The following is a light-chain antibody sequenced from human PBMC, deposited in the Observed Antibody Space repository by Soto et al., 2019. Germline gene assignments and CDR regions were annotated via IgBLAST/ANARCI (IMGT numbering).Light chain of an antibody. CDR1: QSISSW. CDR2: DAS. J-gene: IGKJ2*01. CDR3: HQYNSYSPYT. Sequence: DIQMTQSPSTLSASVGDRVTITCRASQSISSWLAWYQQKPGKAPKLLIYDASSLESGVPSRFSGSGSGTEFTLTISSLQPDDFATYYCHQYNSYSPYTFGQGTTLEIK. V-gene: IGKV1-5*01.